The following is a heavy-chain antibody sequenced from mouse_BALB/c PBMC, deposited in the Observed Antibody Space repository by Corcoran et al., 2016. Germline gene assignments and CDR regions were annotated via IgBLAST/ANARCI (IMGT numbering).Heavy chain of an antibody. CDR2: IDPANGNT. Sequence: EVQLQQSGAELVKPGASVKLSCTASGFNIKDTYMHWVKQRPEQGLEWIGRIDPANGNTKYDPKFQGKATITADTSSNTAYLQLSSLTSEDTAVYYCARGKYGRYFDYWGQGTTLTVSS. CDR1: GFNIKDTY. D-gene: IGHD2-10*02. V-gene: IGHV14-3*02. CDR3: ARGKYGRYFDY. J-gene: IGHJ2*01.